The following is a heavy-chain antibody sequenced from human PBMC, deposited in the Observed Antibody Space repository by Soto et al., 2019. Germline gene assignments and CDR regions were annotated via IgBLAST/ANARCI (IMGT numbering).Heavy chain of an antibody. D-gene: IGHD3-10*01. CDR3: ARAQFYSGSGNYNNLMFDA. CDR1: GGSIGGVGYS. V-gene: IGHV4-30-2*01. J-gene: IGHJ5*02. Sequence: SSETLSLTCAVSGGSIGGVGYSWSWIRQPPGGGLEWIGYMYHSGTFLKSPSLKTRLTMSLDMSNNQFSLTLNSMTAADTAVYYCARAQFYSGSGNYNNLMFDAWGQGIQVTVSS. CDR2: MYHSGTF.